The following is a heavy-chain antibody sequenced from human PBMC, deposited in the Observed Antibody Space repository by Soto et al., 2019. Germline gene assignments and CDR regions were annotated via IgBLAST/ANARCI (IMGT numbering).Heavy chain of an antibody. CDR2: INHSGST. CDR3: ARGKGLLRFYYYYGMDV. J-gene: IGHJ6*02. D-gene: IGHD3-16*01. V-gene: IGHV4-34*01. CDR1: GGSFSGYY. Sequence: ASETLSLTCAVYGGSFSGYYWSWIRQPPGKGLEWIGEINHSGSTNYNPSLKSRVTISVDTSKNQFSLKLSSVTAADTAVYYCARGKGLLRFYYYYGMDVWGQGTTVTVSS.